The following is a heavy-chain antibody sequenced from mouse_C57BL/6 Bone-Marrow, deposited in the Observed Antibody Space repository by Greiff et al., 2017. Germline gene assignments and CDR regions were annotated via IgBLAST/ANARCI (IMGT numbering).Heavy chain of an antibody. Sequence: VQLQQSGAELVRPGASVKLSCTASGFNIKDDYMHWVKQRPEQGLEWIGWIDPENGDTEYASKFQGKATITADTSSNTAYLQLSSLTSEDPAVYYCTHYYYGSYYFDYWGQGTTLTVSS. CDR3: THYYYGSYYFDY. J-gene: IGHJ2*01. D-gene: IGHD1-1*01. V-gene: IGHV14-4*01. CDR2: IDPENGDT. CDR1: GFNIKDDY.